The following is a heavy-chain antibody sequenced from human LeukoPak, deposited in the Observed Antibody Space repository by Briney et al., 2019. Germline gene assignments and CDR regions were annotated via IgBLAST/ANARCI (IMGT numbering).Heavy chain of an antibody. V-gene: IGHV4-30-2*01. CDR3: ARVARWFGELFGAFDI. J-gene: IGHJ3*02. CDR2: IYHSGST. Sequence: SETLSLTCAVSGGSISSGGYSWSWIRQPPGKGLEWIGYIYHSGSTYYNPSLKSRVTISVDRSKNQFSLKLSSVTAADTAVYYCARVARWFGELFGAFDIWGQGTMVTVSS. D-gene: IGHD3-10*01. CDR1: GGSISSGGYS.